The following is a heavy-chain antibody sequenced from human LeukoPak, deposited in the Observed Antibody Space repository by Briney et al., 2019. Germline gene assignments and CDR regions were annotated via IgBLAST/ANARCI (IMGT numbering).Heavy chain of an antibody. CDR1: GFTFSYYA. CDR3: AKDLRGCSSTSCYGWFDP. J-gene: IGHJ5*02. D-gene: IGHD2-2*01. Sequence: GGSLRLSCAASGFTFSYYAMSWVRQAPGKGLEWVSSISGNGGSTYYADSVKGRSTISRDNSKNTLYLQMNSLRAEDTAVYYCAKDLRGCSSTSCYGWFDPWGQGTLVTVSS. CDR2: ISGNGGST. V-gene: IGHV3-23*01.